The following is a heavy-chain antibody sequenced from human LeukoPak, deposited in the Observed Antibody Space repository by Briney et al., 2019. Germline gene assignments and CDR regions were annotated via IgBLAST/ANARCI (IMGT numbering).Heavy chain of an antibody. CDR1: GGSISSGGYY. CDR2: IYYSGST. V-gene: IGHV4-31*03. Sequence: SQTLSLTCTVSGGSISSGGYYWSWIRQHPGKGLEWIGYIYYSGSTYYNPSLKSRVTISVDTSKNQFSLKLSSVTAADTAVYYCARGAPNPPNDAFDIWGQGAMVTVSS. D-gene: IGHD1-14*01. J-gene: IGHJ3*02. CDR3: ARGAPNPPNDAFDI.